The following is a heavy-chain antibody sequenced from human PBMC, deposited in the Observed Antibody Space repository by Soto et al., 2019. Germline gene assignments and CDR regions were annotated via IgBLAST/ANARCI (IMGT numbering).Heavy chain of an antibody. J-gene: IGHJ5*02. Sequence: QVQLVQSGAEVKKPGASVKVSCKASGYTFTSYAMHWVRQAPGQRLEWMGWINAGNGNTKYSQKFQGRVTITRDTFASTAYMELSSLRSEDTAVYYCAASSGIAAAGGFDPWGQGTLVTVSS. CDR2: INAGNGNT. V-gene: IGHV1-3*01. D-gene: IGHD6-13*01. CDR3: AASSGIAAAGGFDP. CDR1: GYTFTSYA.